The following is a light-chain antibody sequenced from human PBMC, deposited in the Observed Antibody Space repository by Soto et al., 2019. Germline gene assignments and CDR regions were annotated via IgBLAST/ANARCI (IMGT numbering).Light chain of an antibody. Sequence: EIVMTQSPATLSVSPGERVTLSFRASRSVRSNLAWYQQKPGQAPRLLIYGASTRATGLPARFSGSGSGTDFTLTISSLQSEDFAVYYCQQYNTWPPITFGQGTRLEIK. V-gene: IGKV3-15*01. CDR2: GAS. J-gene: IGKJ5*01. CDR1: RSVRSN. CDR3: QQYNTWPPIT.